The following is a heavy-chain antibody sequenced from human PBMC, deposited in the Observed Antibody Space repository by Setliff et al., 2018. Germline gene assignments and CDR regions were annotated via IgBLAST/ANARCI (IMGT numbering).Heavy chain of an antibody. CDR1: GFTVTSNY. V-gene: IGHV3-53*01. Sequence: PGGSLRLSCAASGFTVTSNYMSWVRQAPGKGLEWVSVIYIGGSTYYADSVKGRFTISRDNSKNTLYLQMNSLRAEDTAVYYCARDLGARYCSGGSCSHYYYYYYMDVWGKGTTVTVSS. CDR2: IYIGGST. D-gene: IGHD2-15*01. J-gene: IGHJ6*03. CDR3: ARDLGARYCSGGSCSHYYYYYYMDV.